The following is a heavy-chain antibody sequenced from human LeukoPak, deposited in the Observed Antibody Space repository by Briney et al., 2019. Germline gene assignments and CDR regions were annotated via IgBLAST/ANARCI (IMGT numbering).Heavy chain of an antibody. Sequence: QPGGSLRLSCAASGFTFNYYWMSWVRQTPGKGLEWLANIKPDGSEKYYVDSVRGRFTISRDNAKSSVHLQMNGLRAEDTAIYYCARDGHYFAMDVWGQGTTVTVSS. CDR1: GFTFNYYW. J-gene: IGHJ6*02. V-gene: IGHV3-7*03. CDR2: IKPDGSEK. CDR3: ARDGHYFAMDV.